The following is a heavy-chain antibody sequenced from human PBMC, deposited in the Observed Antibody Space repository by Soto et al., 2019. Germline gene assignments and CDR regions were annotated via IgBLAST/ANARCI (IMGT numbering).Heavy chain of an antibody. Sequence: QMQLVQSGAEVKKTGSTVTVSCKALGNTFTYRYLHWVRQAPGQALEWMGWITPFSGDDHYPQKFQERVTITMDRSINTAYMRMSSLRSEDTAMYYCAGGGAGSGPFTWELPDHWGQGTLVTVSS. V-gene: IGHV1-45*02. CDR1: GNTFTYRY. J-gene: IGHJ4*02. CDR2: ITPFSGDD. CDR3: AGGGAGSGPFTWELPDH. D-gene: IGHD1-26*01.